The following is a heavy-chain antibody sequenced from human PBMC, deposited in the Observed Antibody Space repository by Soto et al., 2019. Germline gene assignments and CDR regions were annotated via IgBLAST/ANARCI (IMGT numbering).Heavy chain of an antibody. CDR1: GRFISNYY. D-gene: IGHD5-18*01. V-gene: IGHV4-59*01. J-gene: IGHJ5*02. Sequence: WEALCLTCTVSGRFISNYYWSWSRHPPGKGLEWIGHIFYSGSTNYNPALKSRVTISVDTSKNQFSLKLSSVTAADTAVYYCARDSGYNYGYVRWFEPWGQGTLVPVS. CDR2: IFYSGST. CDR3: ARDSGYNYGYVRWFEP.